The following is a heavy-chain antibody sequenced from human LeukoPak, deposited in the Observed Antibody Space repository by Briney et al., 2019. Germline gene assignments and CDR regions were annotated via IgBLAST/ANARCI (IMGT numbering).Heavy chain of an antibody. D-gene: IGHD2-2*01. CDR2: IYTSGST. CDR1: GGSISSYY. CDR3: ARSEPHHRQTGDCSSTSCYRPFDY. Sequence: SETLSLTCTVSGGSISSYYWSWIRQPPGKGLEWIGYIYTSGSTNFNPSLKSRVTISVDTSKNQFSLKLSSVTAADTAMYYCARSEPHHRQTGDCSSTSCYRPFDYWGQGTLVTVSS. V-gene: IGHV4-4*09. J-gene: IGHJ4*02.